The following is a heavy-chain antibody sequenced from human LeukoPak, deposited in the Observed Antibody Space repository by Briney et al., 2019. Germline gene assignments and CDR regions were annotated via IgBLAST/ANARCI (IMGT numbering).Heavy chain of an antibody. V-gene: IGHV4-30-4*01. CDR3: AREGSGAAMMVFDY. D-gene: IGHD3-3*01. CDR2: IYYSGST. J-gene: IGHJ4*02. Sequence: SETLSLTCTVSGGSISSGDYYWSWIRQPPGKGLEWIGYIYYSGSTYYNPSLKSRLTISVDTSKNQFSLKLSSVTAADTAVYYCAREGSGAAMMVFDYWGQGTLVTVSS. CDR1: GGSISSGDYY.